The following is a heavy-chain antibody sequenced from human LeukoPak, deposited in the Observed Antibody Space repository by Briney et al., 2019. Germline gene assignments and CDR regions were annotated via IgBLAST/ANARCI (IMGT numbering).Heavy chain of an antibody. CDR3: ARENTMIVAPSHLDY. Sequence: GGSLRLSCAASGFTFTSYWMHWVRQAPGKGLVWVSRINNDGSSTNYAASVKGRFTISRDNAKNTLYLQMNSLRAEDTAVYYCARENTMIVAPSHLDYWGQGTLVTVSS. D-gene: IGHD3-22*01. V-gene: IGHV3-74*01. CDR2: INNDGSST. J-gene: IGHJ4*02. CDR1: GFTFTSYW.